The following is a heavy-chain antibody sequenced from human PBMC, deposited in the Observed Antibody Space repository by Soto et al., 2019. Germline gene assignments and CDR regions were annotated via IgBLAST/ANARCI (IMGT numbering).Heavy chain of an antibody. CDR3: AKGVMIPATYFQH. J-gene: IGHJ1*01. V-gene: IGHV3-30*18. D-gene: IGHD2-15*01. Sequence: QVQLVESGGGLVQPGRSLRLSCAASGFTFSSYGIHWVSQAPGKELEWVAVISYGGSNEYYADSVKGRFTISRDNSKNTLYLQMNSLRAEDTAVYYCAKGVMIPATYFQHWGQGTLVTVSS. CDR2: ISYGGSNE. CDR1: GFTFSSYG.